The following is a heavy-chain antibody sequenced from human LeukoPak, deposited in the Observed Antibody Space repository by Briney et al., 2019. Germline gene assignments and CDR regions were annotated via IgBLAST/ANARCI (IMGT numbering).Heavy chain of an antibody. V-gene: IGHV3-48*04. CDR3: TRSLY. Sequence: GGSLRLSCAASGFTFSSYAMSWVRQAPGKGLEWLSYISNTSSTIYYTDSVQGRFTISRDNAKNSLYLQMNNLRAEDTAVYYCTRSLYWGRGTLVTVSS. J-gene: IGHJ4*02. CDR1: GFTFSSYA. CDR2: ISNTSSTI.